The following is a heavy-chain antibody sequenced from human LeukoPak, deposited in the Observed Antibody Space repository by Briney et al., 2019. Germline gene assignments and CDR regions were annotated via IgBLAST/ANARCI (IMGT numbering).Heavy chain of an antibody. CDR3: ARDVGGPPAGAYYFDY. Sequence: PSETLSLTCTVSGGSISSYYWSWIRQPPGKGLEWIGYIYYSGSTNYNPSLKSRVTISVDTSKNQFSLKLSSVTAADTAVYYCARDVGGPPAGAYYFDYWGQGTLVTVSS. CDR2: IYYSGST. J-gene: IGHJ4*02. D-gene: IGHD1-26*01. V-gene: IGHV4-59*01. CDR1: GGSISSYY.